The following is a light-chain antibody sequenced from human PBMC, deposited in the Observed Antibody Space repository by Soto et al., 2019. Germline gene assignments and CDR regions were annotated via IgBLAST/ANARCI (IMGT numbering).Light chain of an antibody. Sequence: SYELTQPPSLSAAPGQTARVTCGGNNIGVKSVHWYQQRPGQAPVLVVYDNNDRPSGIPERFSGSNSGNTATLTISRVEAGDEADYYCQVWDGTTDNLYVFGTGTKLTVL. V-gene: IGLV3-21*02. CDR3: QVWDGTTDNLYV. CDR1: NIGVKS. J-gene: IGLJ1*01. CDR2: DNN.